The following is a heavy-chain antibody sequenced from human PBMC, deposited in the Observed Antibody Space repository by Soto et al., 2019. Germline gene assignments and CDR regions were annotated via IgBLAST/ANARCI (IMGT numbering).Heavy chain of an antibody. CDR1: GYTFITYD. CDR3: AILISSGITFDY. Sequence: ASVKVSCTASGYTFITYDISWVRQAPGQGLEWMGWISAYNGNTNYAQKLQGRVTMTRDTSTSTAYMELRSLGYEDTAVYYCAILISSGITFDYWGQGTLVTVSS. D-gene: IGHD3-10*01. CDR2: ISAYNGNT. V-gene: IGHV1-18*01. J-gene: IGHJ4*02.